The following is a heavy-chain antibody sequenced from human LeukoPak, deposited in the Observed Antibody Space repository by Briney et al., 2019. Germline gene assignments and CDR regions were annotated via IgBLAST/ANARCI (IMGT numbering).Heavy chain of an antibody. CDR3: ARCHSDYGTGFDC. V-gene: IGHV3-23*01. D-gene: IGHD4-17*01. Sequence: GGSLRLSCAASGISFSTYAMSWVRQAPGKGLEWVSTISGTGERTCYADSVKGRFTISRENSKNTLYLQRNSPRAHNTALFYCARCHSDYGTGFDCWGQGALVTVSS. J-gene: IGHJ4*02. CDR2: ISGTGERT. CDR1: GISFSTYA.